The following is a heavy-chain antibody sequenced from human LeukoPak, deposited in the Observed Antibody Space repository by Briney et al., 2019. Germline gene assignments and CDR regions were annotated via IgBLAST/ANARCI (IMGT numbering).Heavy chain of an antibody. J-gene: IGHJ4*02. D-gene: IGHD1-26*01. CDR3: ARGGVSGTYSVFDY. CDR1: GDSVSSNSAA. V-gene: IGHV6-1*01. CDR2: TYYRSKWYS. Sequence: SQTLSLTCAISGDSVSSNSAAWNWIRQSPSRGLEWLGRTYYRSKWYSDYAGSVKSRITINPDTSKNRISLQLNSVAPEDRAMYYGARGGVSGTYSVFDYWARESWSPSPQ.